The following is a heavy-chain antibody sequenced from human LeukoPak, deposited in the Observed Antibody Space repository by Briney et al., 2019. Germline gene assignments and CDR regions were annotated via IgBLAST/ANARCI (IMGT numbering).Heavy chain of an antibody. D-gene: IGHD3-22*01. Sequence: GGSLRLSCAASGFTFSSYAMSWVRQAPGKGLEWVLAISDSGGSTYYADSVKGRFTISRDNSKNTLYLQMNSLRAEDTAVYYCAKSPYYYDSSGYTWVKPYYFDFWGQGTLVTVSS. CDR1: GFTFSSYA. J-gene: IGHJ4*02. CDR2: ISDSGGST. CDR3: AKSPYYYDSSGYTWVKPYYFDF. V-gene: IGHV3-23*01.